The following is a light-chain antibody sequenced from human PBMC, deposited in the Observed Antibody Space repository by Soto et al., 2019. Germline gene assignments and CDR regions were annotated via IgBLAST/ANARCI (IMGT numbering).Light chain of an antibody. V-gene: IGKV3-20*01. J-gene: IGKJ1*01. CDR1: QSVSSSY. CDR2: GAS. Sequence: EIVLTQSPGTLSLSPGERATLSCRASQSVSSSYLAWYQQKPGQAPRLLIYGASSRATGIPDRFSGSGSGKDFTLTISRLEPEDFAVYYCQQYGSSPWTFGQGTKVDI. CDR3: QQYGSSPWT.